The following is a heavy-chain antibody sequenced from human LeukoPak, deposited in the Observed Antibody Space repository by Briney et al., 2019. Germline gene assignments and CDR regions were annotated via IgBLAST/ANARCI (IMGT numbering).Heavy chain of an antibody. CDR3: ARDTAGWSSSTQIDY. Sequence: GASVKVSCKASGYTFTSYGISWVRQAPGQGLEWMGWISAYNGNTNYAQRLQGRVTMTTDTSTSTAYMELRSLRSDDTAVYYCARDTAGWSSSTQIDYWGQGTLVTVSS. J-gene: IGHJ4*02. CDR2: ISAYNGNT. V-gene: IGHV1-18*01. CDR1: GYTFTSYG. D-gene: IGHD6-6*01.